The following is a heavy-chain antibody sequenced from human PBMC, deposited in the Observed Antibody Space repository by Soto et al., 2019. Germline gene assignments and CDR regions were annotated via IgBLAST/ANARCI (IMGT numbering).Heavy chain of an antibody. Sequence: SETLSLTCTVSGGSISSGGYYWCWIRQHPGKGLEWIGYIYYSGSTYYNPSLKSRVTISVDTSENQFSLKLSSVTAADTAVYYCARDGSYCSGGSCYVNWFEPWGQGTLVTVSS. CDR2: IYYSGST. V-gene: IGHV4-31*03. J-gene: IGHJ5*02. CDR1: GGSISSGGYY. CDR3: ARDGSYCSGGSCYVNWFEP. D-gene: IGHD2-15*01.